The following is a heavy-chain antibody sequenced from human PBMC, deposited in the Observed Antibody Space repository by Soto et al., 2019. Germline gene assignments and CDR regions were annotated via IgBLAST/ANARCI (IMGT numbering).Heavy chain of an antibody. Sequence: GGSLRLSCAASGFTFSTYGMHWVRQAPGKGLEWVAVMSADGNIIFYVDSVKGRFTISRDNSKSTLYLQMNSLRAEDTALYYCAKGREEDYDIFDFWGLGTMVTVSS. CDR1: GFTFSTYG. V-gene: IGHV3-30*18. CDR2: MSADGNII. D-gene: IGHD3-9*01. J-gene: IGHJ3*01. CDR3: AKGREEDYDIFDF.